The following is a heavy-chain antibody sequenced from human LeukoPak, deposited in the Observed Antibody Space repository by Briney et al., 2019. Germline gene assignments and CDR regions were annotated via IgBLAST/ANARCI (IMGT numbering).Heavy chain of an antibody. CDR3: ARDLMGIAYRGAFYY. Sequence: GGSLRLSCAASEFSFSITWMHWVRQPPGQGLVWVARITSDGTSTSYAESVKGRFTISRDNAKNSLYLQMNSLRAEDTAVYYCARDLMGIAYRGAFYYWGQGTLVTVSS. D-gene: IGHD6-13*01. CDR1: EFSFSITW. CDR2: ITSDGTST. J-gene: IGHJ4*02. V-gene: IGHV3-74*03.